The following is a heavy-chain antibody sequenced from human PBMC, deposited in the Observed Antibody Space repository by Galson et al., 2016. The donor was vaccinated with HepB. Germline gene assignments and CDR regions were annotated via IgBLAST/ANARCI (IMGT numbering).Heavy chain of an antibody. Sequence: ETLSLTCAVNGGSFSDYYWSWIRQSPGKGLEWIGEIDDTGSTNYNPSLKSRVTISVDKSERQFSLKLRSVTAADTAVYYCARDRTMSGVLTAVWYWGQGTLVTVSS. CDR2: IDDTGST. J-gene: IGHJ4*02. D-gene: IGHD3-3*01. V-gene: IGHV4-34*01. CDR3: ARDRTMSGVLTAVWY. CDR1: GGSFSDYY.